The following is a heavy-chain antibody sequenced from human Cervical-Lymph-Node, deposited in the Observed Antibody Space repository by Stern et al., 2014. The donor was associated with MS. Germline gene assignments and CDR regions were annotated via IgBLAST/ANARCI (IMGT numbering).Heavy chain of an antibody. CDR2: INTFGST. CDR3: ARGVLGFGEFPYGMDV. V-gene: IGHV4-4*07. CDR1: GGSISSYY. J-gene: IGHJ6*02. D-gene: IGHD3-10*01. Sequence: QVQLQESGPGKVKPSETLSLTCSVSGGSISSYYCSWVRQPAGKGLEWLGRINTFGSTNFTPSLRSRLTMSVDTSKTQFSLKLKSVTAADTAVYYCARGVLGFGEFPYGMDVWGQGTTVTVSS.